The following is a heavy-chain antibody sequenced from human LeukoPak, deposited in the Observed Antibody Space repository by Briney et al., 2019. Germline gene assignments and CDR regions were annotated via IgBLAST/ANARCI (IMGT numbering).Heavy chain of an antibody. D-gene: IGHD3-22*01. CDR1: GFTFSSYS. J-gene: IGHJ4*02. CDR3: ARDPHYYDSSGYPGLDY. Sequence: GGSLRLSCAASGFTFSSYSMNWVRQAPGKGLEWVSSISSSSSYIYYADSVKGRFTISRDNAKNSLYLQMNSLRAEDTAVYYCARDPHYYDSSGYPGLDYWGQVTLVTVSS. V-gene: IGHV3-21*01. CDR2: ISSSSSYI.